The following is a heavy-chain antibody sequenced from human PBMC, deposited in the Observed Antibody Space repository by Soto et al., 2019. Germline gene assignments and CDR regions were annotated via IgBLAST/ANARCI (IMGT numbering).Heavy chain of an antibody. CDR3: ARDLGGYSSSHLPRRGY. J-gene: IGHJ4*02. V-gene: IGHV3-30-3*01. Sequence: GGSLRLSCAASGFTFSSYAMHWVRQAPGKGLEWVAVISYDGSNKYYADSVKGRFTISRDNSKNTLYLQMNSLRAEDTAVYYCARDLGGYSSSHLPRRGYWGQGTLVTVSS. CDR2: ISYDGSNK. D-gene: IGHD6-6*01. CDR1: GFTFSSYA.